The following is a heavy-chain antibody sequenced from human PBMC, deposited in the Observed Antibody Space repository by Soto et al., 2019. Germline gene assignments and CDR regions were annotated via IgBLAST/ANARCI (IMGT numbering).Heavy chain of an antibody. CDR2: IYHSGST. J-gene: IGHJ5*02. Sequence: QVQLQESGPGLVKPSGTLSLTCAVSGGSISSSNWWSWVRQPPGKGLEWIGEIYHSGSTNYNPSLNSRVTISVDKSKHQFSLKLSSVTAADTAVYYCASVPTVTTGRDWFDPWGQGTLVTVSS. V-gene: IGHV4-4*02. CDR1: GGSISSSNW. D-gene: IGHD4-17*01. CDR3: ASVPTVTTGRDWFDP.